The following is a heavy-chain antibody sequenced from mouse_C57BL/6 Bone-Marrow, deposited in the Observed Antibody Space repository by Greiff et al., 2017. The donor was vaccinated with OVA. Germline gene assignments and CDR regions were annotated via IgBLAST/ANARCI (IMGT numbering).Heavy chain of an antibody. CDR1: GYSFTGYY. CDR3: ARGVLLLRGYFDV. Sequence: EVQLQQSGPELVKPGASVKISCKASGYSFTGYYMNWVKQSPEKSLEWIGEINPSTGGTTYNQKFKAKATLTVDKSSSTAYMQLKSLTSEDSAVYYCARGVLLLRGYFDVWGKGTTVTVSS. J-gene: IGHJ1*03. D-gene: IGHD1-1*01. CDR2: INPSTGGT. V-gene: IGHV1-42*01.